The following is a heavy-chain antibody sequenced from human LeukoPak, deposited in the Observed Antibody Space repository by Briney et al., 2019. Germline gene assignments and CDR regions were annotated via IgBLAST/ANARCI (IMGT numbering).Heavy chain of an antibody. D-gene: IGHD2-21*02. J-gene: IGHJ4*02. CDR3: ARGGWGPYYFDY. CDR2: INHSGST. V-gene: IGHV4-34*01. Sequence: SETLSLTCAVYGGSFSGYYWSWIRQPPGKGLEWIGEINHSGSTNYNPSLKSRVTISVDTSKNQFSLKLSSVTAADTAVYYCARGGWGPYYFDYWGQGTLVTVSS. CDR1: GGSFSGYY.